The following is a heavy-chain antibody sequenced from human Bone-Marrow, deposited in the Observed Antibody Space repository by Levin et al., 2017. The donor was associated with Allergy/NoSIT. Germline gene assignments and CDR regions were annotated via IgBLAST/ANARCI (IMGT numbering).Heavy chain of an antibody. CDR2: ITWNSDII. Sequence: PGGSLRLSCAASGFTFDNYAMHWVRQAPGKGLEWVSGITWNSDIIGYADSVKGRFTISRDNAKNSLYLQMNGLRTADTALYYCAKAGGTNYFDSVFEYWGQGTLVTVSA. CDR3: AKAGGTNYFDSVFEY. J-gene: IGHJ4*02. V-gene: IGHV3-9*01. D-gene: IGHD3-22*01. CDR1: GFTFDNYA.